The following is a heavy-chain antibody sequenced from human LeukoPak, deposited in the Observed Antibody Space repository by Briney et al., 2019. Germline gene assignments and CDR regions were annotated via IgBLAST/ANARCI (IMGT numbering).Heavy chain of an antibody. CDR2: IYYSGST. CDR3: ARENVVVVAATDAFDI. D-gene: IGHD2-15*01. J-gene: IGHJ3*02. V-gene: IGHV4-59*12. Sequence: PSETLSLTCTVSGGSISSYYWSWIRQPPGKGLEWIGYIYYSGSTYYNPSLKSRVTISVDTSKNQFSLKLSSVTAADTAVYYCARENVVVVAATDAFDIWGQGTMVTVSS. CDR1: GGSISSYY.